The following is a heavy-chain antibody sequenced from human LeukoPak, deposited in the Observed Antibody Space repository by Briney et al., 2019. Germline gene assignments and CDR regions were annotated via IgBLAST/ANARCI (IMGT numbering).Heavy chain of an antibody. V-gene: IGHV4-30-4*01. J-gene: IGHJ4*02. Sequence: PSETLSLTCTVSGGSISSGDYYWSWIRQPPGKGLEWIGYIYYSGSTYYNPSLKSRVTISVDTSKNQFSLKLSSVTAADTAVYYCARDFGEYCSSTSCPRRLPGYWGQGTLVTVSS. CDR3: ARDFGEYCSSTSCPRRLPGY. D-gene: IGHD2-2*01. CDR2: IYYSGST. CDR1: GGSISSGDYY.